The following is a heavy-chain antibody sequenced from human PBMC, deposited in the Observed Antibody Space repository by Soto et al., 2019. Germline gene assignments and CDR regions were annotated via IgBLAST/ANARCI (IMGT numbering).Heavy chain of an antibody. Sequence: GGSLRLSCAASGFAFSSYSMNWVRQAPGKGLEWVSSISSSSSYIYYADSVKGRFTISRDNAKNSLYLQMNSLRAEDTAVYYCARAREDYDFWSGYFAYNWFDPWGQGTLVTVSS. D-gene: IGHD3-3*01. CDR2: ISSSSSYI. J-gene: IGHJ5*02. CDR3: ARAREDYDFWSGYFAYNWFDP. V-gene: IGHV3-21*01. CDR1: GFAFSSYS.